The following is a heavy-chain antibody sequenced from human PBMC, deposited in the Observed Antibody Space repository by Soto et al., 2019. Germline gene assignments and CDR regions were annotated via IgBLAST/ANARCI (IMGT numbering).Heavy chain of an antibody. V-gene: IGHV3-21*01. CDR1: GFTFRTYT. J-gene: IGHJ6*02. Sequence: GGSLRLSCISSGFTFRTYTMNWVRQAPGKXLEWVSGIRGFSPYTFYAESVKGRFTISRDNAKNSLYLQMNSLRAEDTAVYYCARDRGYDAHDYYYNAMDVWGQGTTVTVSS. CDR2: IRGFSPYT. D-gene: IGHD2-15*01. CDR3: ARDRGYDAHDYYYNAMDV.